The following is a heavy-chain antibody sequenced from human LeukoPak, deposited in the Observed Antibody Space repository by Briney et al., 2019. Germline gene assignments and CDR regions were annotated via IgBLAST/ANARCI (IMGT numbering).Heavy chain of an antibody. CDR1: GYTFTGYY. CDR2: INPNSGGT. J-gene: IGHJ4*02. Sequence: ASVKVSCKASGYTFTGYYMHWVRQAPGQGLEWMGRINPNSGGTNYAQKFQGRVTMTRDTSISTAYMELSRLRSDDTAAYYCARVPTYHYYGSGSYYYFDYWGQGTLVTVSS. D-gene: IGHD3-10*01. V-gene: IGHV1-2*06. CDR3: ARVPTYHYYGSGSYYYFDY.